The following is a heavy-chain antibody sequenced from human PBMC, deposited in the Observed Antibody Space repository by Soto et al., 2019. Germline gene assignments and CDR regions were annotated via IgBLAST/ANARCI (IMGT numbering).Heavy chain of an antibody. V-gene: IGHV1-69*13. Sequence: SVKVSCKASGCTFSSYAISWVRQAPGQGLEWMGGIIPMFGTANYAQKFQGRVTITADESTSTAYMELSSLRSEDTAVYYCERDREVEAPPLGPLYYGMDVSDQATPFTLSS. J-gene: IGHJ6*02. CDR2: IIPMFGTA. CDR3: ERDREVEAPPLGPLYYGMDV. D-gene: IGHD2-15*01. CDR1: GCTFSSYA.